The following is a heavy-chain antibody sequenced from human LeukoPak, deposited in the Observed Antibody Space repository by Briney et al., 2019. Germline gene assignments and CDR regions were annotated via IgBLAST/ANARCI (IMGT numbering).Heavy chain of an antibody. J-gene: IGHJ4*02. Sequence: GGTLRLSCAVSGITLSNYGMSWVRQAPGKGLEWVAGISDSGGSTKYADSVKGRFTISRDNPKNTLYLQMNSLRAEDTAVYFCAKRGVVIRVILVGFHKEAYYFESWGQGALVTVSS. V-gene: IGHV3-23*01. D-gene: IGHD3/OR15-3a*01. CDR1: GITLSNYG. CDR2: ISDSGGST. CDR3: AKRGVVIRVILVGFHKEAYYFES.